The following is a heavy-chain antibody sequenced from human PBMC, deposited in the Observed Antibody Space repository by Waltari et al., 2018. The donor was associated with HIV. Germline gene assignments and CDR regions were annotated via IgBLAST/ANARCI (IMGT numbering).Heavy chain of an antibody. D-gene: IGHD5-18*01. CDR2: SHASGRT. Sequence: QVQLQESGPGLVKPSQTLSLTCTVSGGSISGGGYSWSWVRQPAGKGLEWIGRSHASGRTNYNPSLRSRVTISVDASKNQFSLKLTSVTAADTAVYFCARGPTAMVTFDSWGQGTLVTVSS. V-gene: IGHV4-61*02. CDR3: ARGPTAMVTFDS. CDR1: GGSISGGGYS. J-gene: IGHJ4*02.